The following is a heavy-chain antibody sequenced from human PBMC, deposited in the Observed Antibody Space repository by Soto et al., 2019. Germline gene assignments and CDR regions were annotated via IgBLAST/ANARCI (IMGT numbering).Heavy chain of an antibody. V-gene: IGHV1-69*13. CDR2: IIPIFGTA. D-gene: IGHD3-22*01. Sequence: SVKVSCKASGGTFSSYAISWVRQAPGQGLEWMGGIIPIFGTANYAQKFQGRVTITADESTSTAYMELSSLRSEDTAVYYCAQSYYYDSTRMGYWGQGTLVTVSS. J-gene: IGHJ4*02. CDR1: GGTFSSYA. CDR3: AQSYYYDSTRMGY.